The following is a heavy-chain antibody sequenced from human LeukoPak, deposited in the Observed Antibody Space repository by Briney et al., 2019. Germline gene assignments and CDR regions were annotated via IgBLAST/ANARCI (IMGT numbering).Heavy chain of an antibody. V-gene: IGHV4-61*02. CDR1: GGSISSGSYY. CDR2: IYTSGST. CDR3: ARVPYNWNYGYFDY. Sequence: PSQTLSLTCTVSGGSISSGSYYWSWIRQPAGKGLEWIGRIYTSGSTNYNPSLKSRVTISVDTSTNQFSLKLSSVTAADTAVYYCARVPYNWNYGYFDYWGQGTLVTVSS. D-gene: IGHD1-7*01. J-gene: IGHJ4*02.